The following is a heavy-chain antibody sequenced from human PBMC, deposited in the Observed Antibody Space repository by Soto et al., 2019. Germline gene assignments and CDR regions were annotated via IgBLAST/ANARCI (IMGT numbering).Heavy chain of an antibody. Sequence: QVQLVQSGAEEKKPGASVKVSCKASGYTFTSYAMHWVRQAPGQRLEWMGWINAGNGNTKYSQKFQGRVTITRDTSATTVYMKLRSLRSEDTAVYYCARSIVVVTALDYWGQGTLVTVSS. CDR1: GYTFTSYA. V-gene: IGHV1-3*05. CDR2: INAGNGNT. J-gene: IGHJ4*02. CDR3: ARSIVVVTALDY. D-gene: IGHD2-21*02.